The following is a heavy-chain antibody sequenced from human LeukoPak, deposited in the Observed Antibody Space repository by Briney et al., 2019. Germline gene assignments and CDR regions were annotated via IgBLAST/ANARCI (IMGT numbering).Heavy chain of an antibody. V-gene: IGHV3-43*02. D-gene: IGHD2-21*02. Sequence: GGSLRLSCAASGFSFAYYAMHWVRQAPGKGLEWVSLTTANGDSTYYADSVKVRFTVYRDNSKNSLSLQMNSLRTEDTALYYCAKDIEAGTAGFSFDYWGQGTLVAVSS. CDR2: TTANGDST. J-gene: IGHJ4*02. CDR3: AKDIEAGTAGFSFDY. CDR1: GFSFAYYA.